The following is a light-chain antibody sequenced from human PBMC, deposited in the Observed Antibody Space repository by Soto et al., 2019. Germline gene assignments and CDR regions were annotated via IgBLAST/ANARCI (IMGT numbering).Light chain of an antibody. CDR1: DSNIGTYG. CDR2: DNE. J-gene: IGLJ3*02. Sequence: QAVVTQPPSLSAAPGQRVTISCSGSDSNIGTYGVSWYQHLPGTAPKLLIYDNEKRPSGIPDRFSGSKSDTSVTLDITGLQTGDDSDYYCETWDRVRSVGLFGGGTKVTVL. V-gene: IGLV1-51*01. CDR3: ETWDRVRSVGL.